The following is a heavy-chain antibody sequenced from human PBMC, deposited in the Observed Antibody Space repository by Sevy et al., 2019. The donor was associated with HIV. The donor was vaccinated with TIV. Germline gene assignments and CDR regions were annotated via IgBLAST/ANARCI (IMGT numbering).Heavy chain of an antibody. CDR2: IYYNGHI. Sequence: SETLSLTCTVSGGSITSLYWNWIRQHPGKGLEWIANIYYNGHINYNPSLKSRVTLSLDTSKNQFSLRLSSVTAADTAMYYCAGENAWGRGYSWGQGTLVTVS. J-gene: IGHJ4*02. D-gene: IGHD1-26*01. CDR1: GGSITSLY. V-gene: IGHV4-59*08. CDR3: AGENAWGRGYS.